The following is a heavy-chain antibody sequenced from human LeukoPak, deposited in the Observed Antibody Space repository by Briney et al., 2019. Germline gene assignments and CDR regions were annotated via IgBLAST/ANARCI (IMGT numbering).Heavy chain of an antibody. CDR3: ARDDIYGSGSYFDY. CDR2: MSSSSTTM. J-gene: IGHJ4*02. D-gene: IGHD3-10*01. V-gene: IGHV3-48*02. Sequence: GGSLRLSCAASGFTFSSYSMNWVRQAPGKGLEWVSYMSSSSTTMYYADSVKGRFTISRDNAKNSLYLQMNSLREEDTAVYYCARDDIYGSGSYFDYWGQGTLVTVSS. CDR1: GFTFSSYS.